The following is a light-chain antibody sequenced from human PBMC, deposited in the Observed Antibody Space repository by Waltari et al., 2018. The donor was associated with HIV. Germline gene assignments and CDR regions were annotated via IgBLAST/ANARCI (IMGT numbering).Light chain of an antibody. CDR2: GNN. V-gene: IGLV1-44*01. CDR3: AAWDDSLDGPV. CDR1: SSNIGRHA. J-gene: IGLJ2*01. Sequence: QPVLTQPLSASGPPGQRVIISCSSTSSNIGRHALSWYQHLPGATPTLLIFGNNQRSSGVPDRFSVSKSATSASLAISGLRSVDEADYSCAAWDDSLDGPVFGGGTKLTVL.